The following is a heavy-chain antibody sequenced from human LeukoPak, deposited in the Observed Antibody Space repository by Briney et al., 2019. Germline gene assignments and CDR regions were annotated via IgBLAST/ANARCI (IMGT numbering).Heavy chain of an antibody. Sequence: GGSLRLSCAASGFTFSSYEMNWVRQAPGKGLEWVSYISSSDTIYYADSVKGRFTISRDNAKNSLYLQMNSLRAEDTAMYYCARDTRAAAGSWVDAFDIWGQGTMVTVSS. CDR3: ARDTRAAAGSWVDAFDI. V-gene: IGHV3-48*03. J-gene: IGHJ3*02. CDR2: ISSSDTI. D-gene: IGHD6-13*01. CDR1: GFTFSSYE.